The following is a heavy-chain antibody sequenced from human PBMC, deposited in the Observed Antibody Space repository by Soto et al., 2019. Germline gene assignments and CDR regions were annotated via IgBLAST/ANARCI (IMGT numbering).Heavy chain of an antibody. CDR3: ARNGDTAMVNAGRFDY. Sequence: SETLSLTCTVSGGSISGYYWSWIRQPPGKGLEWIGEINHSGSTNYNPSLKSRVTISVDTSKNQFSLKLSSVTAADTAVYYCARNGDTAMVNAGRFDYWGKGTLVTVSS. V-gene: IGHV4-34*01. CDR1: GGSISGYY. CDR2: INHSGST. D-gene: IGHD5-18*01. J-gene: IGHJ4*02.